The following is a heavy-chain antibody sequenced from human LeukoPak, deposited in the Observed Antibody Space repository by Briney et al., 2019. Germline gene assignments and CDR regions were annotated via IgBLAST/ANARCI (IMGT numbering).Heavy chain of an antibody. CDR3: ARRTMPHAFDI. CDR2: IYSGGST. Sequence: PGGSLRLSCAVSGFTVSSNYMSWVRHAPGKGLEWVAIIYSGGSTYYADSVKGRFTFSRDNSNNTLYLQMNSLRAEDTAMYYCARRTMPHAFDIWGQGTMVTVSS. V-gene: IGHV3-53*01. D-gene: IGHD2-2*01. CDR1: GFTVSSNY. J-gene: IGHJ3*02.